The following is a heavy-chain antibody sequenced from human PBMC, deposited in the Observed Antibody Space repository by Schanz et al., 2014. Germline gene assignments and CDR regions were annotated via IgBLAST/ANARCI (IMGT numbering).Heavy chain of an antibody. CDR2: INPSGGST. V-gene: IGHV1-46*03. J-gene: IGHJ4*02. D-gene: IGHD6-13*01. CDR1: GYTFSSYG. Sequence: QVQLVQSGAELRKPGASVKVSCKASGYTFSSYGITWVRQAPGQGLEWMGMINPSGGSTTYAQKFQGRVTMTRDTSTSTVYMELSSLRSEDTAVYYCARDGVDAAAGGNYWGQGTLVTVSS. CDR3: ARDGVDAAAGGNY.